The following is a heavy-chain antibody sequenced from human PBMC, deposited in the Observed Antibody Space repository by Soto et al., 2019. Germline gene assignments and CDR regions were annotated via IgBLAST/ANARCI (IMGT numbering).Heavy chain of an antibody. V-gene: IGHV4-39*01. CDR2: IYYSGTH. CDR3: ARLALPLGLNYCDS. CDR1: AGSITSSSYY. J-gene: IGHJ4*02. D-gene: IGHD3-16*01. Sequence: QLQLQESGPGLVKPSETLSLTCTVSAGSITSSSYYWCWVRQPPGKGLEWIGSIYYSGTHYYNPSLKSRVTMSVDTPKDQFSLKLSSVTAADTAVYYCARLALPLGLNYCDSWVQGTLVTVSS.